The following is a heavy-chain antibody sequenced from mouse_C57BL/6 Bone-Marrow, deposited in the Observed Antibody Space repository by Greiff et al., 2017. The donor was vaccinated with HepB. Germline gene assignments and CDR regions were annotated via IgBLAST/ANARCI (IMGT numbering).Heavy chain of an antibody. CDR1: GYTFTSYW. J-gene: IGHJ1*03. Sequence: QVQLQQPGAELVKPGASVKMSCKASGYTFTSYWITWVKQRPGQGLEWIGDIYPGSGSTNYNEKFKSKATLTVDTSSSTAYMQLSSLTSEDSAVYYGARGRVITTVVAHWYFDVWGTGTTVTVSS. D-gene: IGHD1-1*01. CDR2: IYPGSGST. V-gene: IGHV1-55*01. CDR3: ARGRVITTVVAHWYFDV.